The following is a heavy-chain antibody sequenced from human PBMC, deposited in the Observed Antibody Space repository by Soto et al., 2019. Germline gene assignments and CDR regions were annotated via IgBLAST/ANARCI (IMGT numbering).Heavy chain of an antibody. D-gene: IGHD6-19*01. Sequence: QVQLVESGGGVVQPGRSLRLSCAASGFTFSSYAIDWVRQAPGKGLEWVAVISKDGSNKYYADSVKDRFTISRDNSKNTLYLQMNSLRTEDTAAYYCARDNSGWYSFDYWGQGTLVTVSS. CDR3: ARDNSGWYSFDY. J-gene: IGHJ4*02. V-gene: IGHV3-30-3*01. CDR2: ISKDGSNK. CDR1: GFTFSSYA.